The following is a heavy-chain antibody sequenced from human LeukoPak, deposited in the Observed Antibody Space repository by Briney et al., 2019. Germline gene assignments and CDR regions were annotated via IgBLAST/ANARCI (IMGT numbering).Heavy chain of an antibody. CDR3: ARDSTGTTEGVFDY. CDR2: ISGSGGST. Sequence: GGSLRLSCAASGFTFSSYAMSWVRQAPGKGLEWVSAISGSGGSTYYADSVKGRFTISRDNSKSTLYLQMNSLRAEDTAVYYCARDSTGTTEGVFDYWGQGTLVTVSS. CDR1: GFTFSSYA. V-gene: IGHV3-23*01. D-gene: IGHD1-1*01. J-gene: IGHJ4*02.